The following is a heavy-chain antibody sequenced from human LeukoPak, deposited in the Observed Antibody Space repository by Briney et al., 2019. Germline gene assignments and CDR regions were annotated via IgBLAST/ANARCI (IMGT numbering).Heavy chain of an antibody. J-gene: IGHJ4*02. CDR3: ARVRPGIVVVITRGFFDY. CDR1: GGSISSYY. V-gene: IGHV4-59*12. D-gene: IGHD3-22*01. CDR2: IYYSWST. Sequence: PSETLSLACTVSGGSISSYYWSWIRQPPGKGLEWIGYIYYSWSTNYNPSLKSRVTISVDTSKNQFSLKLSSVTAADTAVYYCARVRPGIVVVITRGFFDYWGQGTLVTVSS.